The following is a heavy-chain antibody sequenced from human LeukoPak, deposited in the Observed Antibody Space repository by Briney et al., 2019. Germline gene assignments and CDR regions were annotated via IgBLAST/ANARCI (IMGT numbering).Heavy chain of an antibody. Sequence: ASVKVSCKASGYTFTSYGISWVRQAPGQGLEWMGWISAYNGNTNYAQKLQGRVTMTTDTSTSTAYMELRSLRSDDTAVYYCAGVQWLTPYPYYYYYGMDVWGQGTTVTVSS. D-gene: IGHD6-19*01. V-gene: IGHV1-18*01. J-gene: IGHJ6*02. CDR1: GYTFTSYG. CDR2: ISAYNGNT. CDR3: AGVQWLTPYPYYYYYGMDV.